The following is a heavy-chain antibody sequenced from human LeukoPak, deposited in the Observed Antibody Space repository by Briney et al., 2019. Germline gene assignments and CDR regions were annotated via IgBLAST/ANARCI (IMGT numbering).Heavy chain of an antibody. J-gene: IGHJ4*02. CDR2: IYSGGST. D-gene: IGHD4-23*01. Sequence: GGSLRLSCTASGFTVSSNYMSWVRQAPGKGLEWVSVIYSGGSTYYADSVKGRFTISRDNSKNTLYLQMNSLRAEDTAVYYCARDGSNSGSDYWGQETLVTVSS. V-gene: IGHV3-53*01. CDR3: ARDGSNSGSDY. CDR1: GFTVSSNY.